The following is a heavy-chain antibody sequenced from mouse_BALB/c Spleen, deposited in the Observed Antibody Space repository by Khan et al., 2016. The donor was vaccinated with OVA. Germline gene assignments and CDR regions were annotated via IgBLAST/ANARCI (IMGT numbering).Heavy chain of an antibody. CDR3: ASELGRYYALDY. Sequence: EVQLQESGPGLVKPSQSLSLTCTVTGYSITSDYAWNWIRQFPGNKLEWMGYISYSGSTTYNPSLKSRISITRDTSKDQFFLQLKSVTSEDPATYYCASELGRYYALDYWGQGTSVTVSS. CDR1: GYSITSDYA. J-gene: IGHJ4*01. D-gene: IGHD4-1*01. V-gene: IGHV3-2*02. CDR2: ISYSGST.